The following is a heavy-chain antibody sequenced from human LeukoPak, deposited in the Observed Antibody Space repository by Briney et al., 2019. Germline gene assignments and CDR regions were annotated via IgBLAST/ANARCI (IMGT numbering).Heavy chain of an antibody. Sequence: ASVKVSCKASGYTFTGYYMHWVRQAPGQGLEWMGWINPNSGGTNYAQKFQGRVTMTRDTSISTAYMELSRLRSDDTAVYYCARDRSTMVRGVIWDAFDIWGQGTMVTVSS. CDR1: GYTFTGYY. CDR2: INPNSGGT. D-gene: IGHD3-10*01. J-gene: IGHJ3*02. CDR3: ARDRSTMVRGVIWDAFDI. V-gene: IGHV1-2*02.